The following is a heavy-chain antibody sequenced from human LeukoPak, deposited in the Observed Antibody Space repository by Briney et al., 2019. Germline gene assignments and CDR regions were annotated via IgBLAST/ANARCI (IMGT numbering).Heavy chain of an antibody. CDR1: GFTFSSYA. V-gene: IGHV3-23*01. CDR3: AKGGLLRFGELFDY. Sequence: GGSLRLSCAAYGFTFSSYAMSWVRQTPGKGLEWVSAISGSGGSTYYADSVKGRFTISRDNSKNTLYLQMNSLRAEDTAVYYCAKGGLLRFGELFDYWGQGTLVTVSS. D-gene: IGHD3-10*01. CDR2: ISGSGGST. J-gene: IGHJ4*02.